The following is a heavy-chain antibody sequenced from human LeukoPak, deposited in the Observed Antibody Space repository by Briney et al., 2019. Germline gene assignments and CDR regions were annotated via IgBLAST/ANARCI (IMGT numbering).Heavy chain of an antibody. CDR1: GFTFSSYG. Sequence: GGSLRLSCAASGFTFSSYGMHWVRQAPGKGLEWVAVIWYDGGNKYYADSVKGRFTISRDNSKNTLYLQMNSLRAEDTAVYYCARESGGNSFDYWGQGTLVPVSS. J-gene: IGHJ4*02. CDR3: ARESGGNSFDY. D-gene: IGHD4-23*01. V-gene: IGHV3-33*01. CDR2: IWYDGGNK.